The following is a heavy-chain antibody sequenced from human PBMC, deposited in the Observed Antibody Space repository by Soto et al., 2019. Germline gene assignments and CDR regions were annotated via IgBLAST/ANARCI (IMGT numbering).Heavy chain of an antibody. Sequence: QVQLVESGGGVVQPGRSLRLSCAASGFTFSSYAMHWVRQAPGKGLEWVAVISYDGSNKYYADSVKGRFTISRDNSKNTLYLQMNSLRAEDTAVYYCASGGVWFGSRGIDYWGQGTLVTVSS. CDR3: ASGGVWFGSRGIDY. CDR1: GFTFSSYA. CDR2: ISYDGSNK. D-gene: IGHD3-10*01. J-gene: IGHJ4*02. V-gene: IGHV3-30-3*01.